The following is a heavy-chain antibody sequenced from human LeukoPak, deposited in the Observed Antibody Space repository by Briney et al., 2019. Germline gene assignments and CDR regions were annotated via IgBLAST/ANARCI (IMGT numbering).Heavy chain of an antibody. V-gene: IGHV4-34*01. Sequence: PSETLSLTCAVYGGSFSGYYWSWIRQPPGKGLEWIGEINHSGSTNYNPSLKSRVTISVDTSKNQFSLKLSSVTAADTAVYYCASTVTTHYFDYWGQGTLVTVSS. J-gene: IGHJ4*02. CDR2: INHSGST. CDR1: GGSFSGYY. CDR3: ASTVTTHYFDY. D-gene: IGHD4-17*01.